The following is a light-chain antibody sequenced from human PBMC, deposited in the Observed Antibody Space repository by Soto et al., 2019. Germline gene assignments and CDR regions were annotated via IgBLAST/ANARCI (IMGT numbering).Light chain of an antibody. CDR1: QSVSSN. CDR3: QQYVSIPLT. J-gene: IGKJ4*01. Sequence: EIVMTQSPATLSVASGERATLSCRASQSVSSNLAWYQQKPGQAPRLLIYGASSRATGIPDRFSGSGSGTDFTLTISRLEPEDVAVYYCQQYVSIPLTFGGGTKVDI. CDR2: GAS. V-gene: IGKV3-20*01.